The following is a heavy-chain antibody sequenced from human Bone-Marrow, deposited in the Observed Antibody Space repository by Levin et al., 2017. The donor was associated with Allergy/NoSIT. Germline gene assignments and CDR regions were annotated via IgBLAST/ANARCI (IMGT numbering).Heavy chain of an antibody. J-gene: IGHJ6*02. D-gene: IGHD4-17*01. Sequence: GASVKVSCKASGGTFSSYAISWVRQAPGQGLEWMGGIIPIFGTANYAQKFQGRVTITADESTSTAYMELSSLRSEDTAVYYCARDAATVTTMFFRYYGMDVWGQGTTVTVSS. V-gene: IGHV1-69*13. CDR2: IIPIFGTA. CDR3: ARDAATVTTMFFRYYGMDV. CDR1: GGTFSSYA.